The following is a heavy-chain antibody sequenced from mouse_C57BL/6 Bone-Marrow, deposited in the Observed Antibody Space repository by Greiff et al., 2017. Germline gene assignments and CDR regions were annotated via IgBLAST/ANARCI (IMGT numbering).Heavy chain of an antibody. D-gene: IGHD1-1*01. CDR2: IYPGDGDT. Sequence: VQLQQSGPELVKPGASVKISCKASGYAFSSSWMNWVKQRPGKGLEWIGRIYPGDGDTNYNGKFKGKATLTADKSSSTAYMQLSSLTSEDSAVYFCAREVYGTPGFAYWGQGTLVTVSA. CDR3: AREVYGTPGFAY. CDR1: GYAFSSSW. V-gene: IGHV1-82*01. J-gene: IGHJ3*01.